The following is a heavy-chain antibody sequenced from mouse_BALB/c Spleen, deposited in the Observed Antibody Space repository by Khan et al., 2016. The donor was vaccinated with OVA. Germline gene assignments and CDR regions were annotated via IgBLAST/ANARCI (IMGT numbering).Heavy chain of an antibody. Sequence: VQLQQSGAELARPGASVKMSCKASGYTFTSHTMHWIKQRPGQGLEWIGYINPRSGYNQKLNDKATLTADISSSTAYMQLSSLTSEDSVVYYCARRTTEYALDYWGQGTSVTVSS. CDR1: GYTFTSHT. V-gene: IGHV1-4*01. CDR2: INPRSG. J-gene: IGHJ4*01. D-gene: IGHD2-14*01. CDR3: ARRTTEYALDY.